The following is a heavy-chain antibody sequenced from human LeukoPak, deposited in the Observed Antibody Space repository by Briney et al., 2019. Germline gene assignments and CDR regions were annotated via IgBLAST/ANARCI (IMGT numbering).Heavy chain of an antibody. CDR3: ARATSGETSGYYYADY. D-gene: IGHD3-22*01. CDR1: GYSFTNYW. Sequence: GESLKISCKGSGYSFTNYWIGWVRQMPGKGLDWMGIIYPHDSNPRYSPSFQGQVTISADKSISTAYLQWSSLKASDTAMYYCARATSGETSGYYYADYWGQGTLVTVSS. V-gene: IGHV5-51*01. CDR2: IYPHDSNP. J-gene: IGHJ4*02.